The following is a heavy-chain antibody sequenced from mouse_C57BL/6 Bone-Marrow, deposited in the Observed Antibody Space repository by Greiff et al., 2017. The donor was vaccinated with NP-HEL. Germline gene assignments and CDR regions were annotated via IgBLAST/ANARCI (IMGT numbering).Heavy chain of an antibody. D-gene: IGHD2-3*01. CDR2: IYPGGGYT. CDR1: GYTFTNYW. Sequence: QVQLKESGAELVRPGTSVKMSCKASGYTFTNYWIGWAKQRPGNGLEWIGDIYPGGGYTNYNEKFKGKATLTADKSSSTAYMQFSSLTSEDSAIYYCARRDGYYVSYAMDYWGQGTSVTVSS. J-gene: IGHJ4*01. CDR3: ARRDGYYVSYAMDY. V-gene: IGHV1-63*01.